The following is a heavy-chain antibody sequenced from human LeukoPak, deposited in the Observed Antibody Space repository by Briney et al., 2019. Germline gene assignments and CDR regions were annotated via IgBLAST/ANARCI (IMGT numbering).Heavy chain of an antibody. CDR3: ARSPRTTVTTYDY. J-gene: IGHJ4*02. CDR1: GDSISSYY. V-gene: IGHV4-59*01. D-gene: IGHD4-11*01. CDR2: IHSSGST. Sequence: SETLSLTCAVSGDSISSYYWSWLRQPPGKGLEWIGYIHSSGSTNCSPSLKSRVTTSIDTSKSQFSLRVNSVTAADTAVYYCARSPRTTVTTYDYWGRGTLVTVSS.